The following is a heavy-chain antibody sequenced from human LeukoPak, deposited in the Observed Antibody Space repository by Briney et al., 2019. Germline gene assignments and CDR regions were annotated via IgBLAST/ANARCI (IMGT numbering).Heavy chain of an antibody. CDR2: IIGSGGST. J-gene: IGHJ6*02. D-gene: IGHD2-2*01. CDR3: AKRIGEDIVVVPSALYYYYGMDV. CDR1: GFTFSSYA. Sequence: PGGSLRLSCAASGFTFSSYAMSWVRQAPGKGLEWVSAIIGSGGSTYYADSVKGRFTISRDNSKNTLYLQMNSLRAEGTAVYYRAKRIGEDIVVVPSALYYYYGMDVWGQGTTVTVSS. V-gene: IGHV3-23*01.